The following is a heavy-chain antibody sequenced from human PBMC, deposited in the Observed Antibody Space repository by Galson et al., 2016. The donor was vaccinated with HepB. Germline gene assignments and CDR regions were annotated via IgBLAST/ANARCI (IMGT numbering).Heavy chain of an antibody. J-gene: IGHJ6*02. CDR2: ISYTNAV. CDR1: GFTFSRYE. D-gene: IGHD6-13*01. CDR3: VRGMSNSWYAYKRSYYYSMEL. Sequence: SLRLSCAASGFTFSRYEFNWVRQAPGKGLEWVSHISYTNAVSYAASVKGRFTISRDNDGDSPFPEMRGLRVEDTAVYYCVRGMSNSWYAYKRSYYYSMELWGRGTSVIVSS. V-gene: IGHV3-48*03.